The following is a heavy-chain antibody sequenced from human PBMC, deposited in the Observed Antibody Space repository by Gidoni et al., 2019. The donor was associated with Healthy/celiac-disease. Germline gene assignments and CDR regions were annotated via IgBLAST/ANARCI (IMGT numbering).Heavy chain of an antibody. CDR1: GSTFSSYG. J-gene: IGHJ4*02. CDR3: ARDRTGTTFAY. V-gene: IGHV3-33*01. CDR2: IWYDGSNK. Sequence: QVQLVESGGGVVQPGRSLRLSCAASGSTFSSYGMHWVRQAPGKGLEWVAVIWYDGSNKYYADSVKGRFTISRDNSKNTLYLQMNSLRAEDTAVYYCARDRTGTTFAYWGQGTLVTVSS. D-gene: IGHD1-7*01.